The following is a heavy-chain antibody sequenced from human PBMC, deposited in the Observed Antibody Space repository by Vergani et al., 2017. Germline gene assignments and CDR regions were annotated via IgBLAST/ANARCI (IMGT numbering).Heavy chain of an antibody. V-gene: IGHV1-69*13. CDR2: ISPVFGTT. D-gene: IGHD2-2*01. Sequence: QVQLVQSGTAVKKPGSSVKVSCKSSGGTFTNYPISWVRQAPGQGLEWMGRISPVFGTTNYAQKFQGRVTITADESTSTAYMELSSLRSEDTAVYYCARQARNIVVVPAAIPYYYYMDVWGKGTTVTVSS. J-gene: IGHJ6*03. CDR3: ARQARNIVVVPAAIPYYYYMDV. CDR1: GGTFTNYP.